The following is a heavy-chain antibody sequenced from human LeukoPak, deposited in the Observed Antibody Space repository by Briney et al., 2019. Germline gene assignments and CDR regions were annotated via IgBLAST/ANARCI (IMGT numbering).Heavy chain of an antibody. Sequence: SGTLSLTCTVSGGSISSGSYYWRWLRQPAGKGLEWIGRIYTSGSTNYNPSLKSRVTISVDTSKNQFSLKLSSVTAADTAVYYCASSPVAGTLGFDYWGQGTLVTVSS. CDR1: GGSISSGSYY. V-gene: IGHV4-61*02. CDR2: IYTSGST. D-gene: IGHD6-19*01. J-gene: IGHJ4*02. CDR3: ASSPVAGTLGFDY.